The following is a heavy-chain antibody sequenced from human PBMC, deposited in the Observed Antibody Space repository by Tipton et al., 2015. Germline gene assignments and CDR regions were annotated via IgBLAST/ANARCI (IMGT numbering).Heavy chain of an antibody. CDR3: ARFRFDYFDY. Sequence: TLSLTCAVSAYSISSDYYWGWIRQPPGKGLEWIGSISHSGNTYYNPSLKSRVTMSRDTSKNQFSLKLTSVTAADTAVYYCARFRFDYFDYWGHGTLVTVSS. CDR1: AYSISSDYY. D-gene: IGHD3-3*01. CDR2: ISHSGNT. J-gene: IGHJ4*01. V-gene: IGHV4-38-2*01.